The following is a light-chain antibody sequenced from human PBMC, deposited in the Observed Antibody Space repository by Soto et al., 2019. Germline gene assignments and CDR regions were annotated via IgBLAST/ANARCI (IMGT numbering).Light chain of an antibody. CDR2: GAS. V-gene: IGKV3-20*01. Sequence: EIVLTQSPGTLSLSPGERTTLSCMASQSISSSYLAWYQQKPGQAPRLLVYGASSRATGIPDRFSGSGSGTDCTLTISRLEPEDFALYYCQQYSSTVWTLGQGTKVEIK. J-gene: IGKJ1*01. CDR3: QQYSSTVWT. CDR1: QSISSSY.